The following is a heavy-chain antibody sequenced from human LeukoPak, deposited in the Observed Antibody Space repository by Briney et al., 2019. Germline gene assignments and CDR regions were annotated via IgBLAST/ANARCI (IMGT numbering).Heavy chain of an antibody. D-gene: IGHD2-15*01. CDR1: GFSLHTSGVG. J-gene: IGHJ5*02. V-gene: IGHV2-5*01. Sequence: SGPTLVNPTQTLTLTCTFSGFSLHTSGVGVAWFRQSPGQAPEWLAVIYWNDDQRYSPSLKSRLTITKDTSKNQVVLTMTNMDPADTATYHCAHNGLYHWGQGNLVTVSS. CDR3: AHNGLYH. CDR2: IYWNDDQ.